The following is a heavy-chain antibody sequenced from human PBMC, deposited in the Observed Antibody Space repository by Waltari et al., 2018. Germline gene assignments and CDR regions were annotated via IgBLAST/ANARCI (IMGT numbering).Heavy chain of an antibody. D-gene: IGHD6-6*01. CDR3: ARASRVMRARSSRAYYFDY. V-gene: IGHV4-34*01. CDR1: GGSFSGYY. J-gene: IGHJ4*02. CDR2: INHSGST. Sequence: QVQLQQWGAGLLKPSETLSLTCAVYGGSFSGYYWSWIRQPPGKGLEWIGEINHSGSTNYNPSLKSRVTISVDTSKNQFSLKLSSVTAADTAVYYCARASRVMRARSSRAYYFDYWGQGTLVTVSS.